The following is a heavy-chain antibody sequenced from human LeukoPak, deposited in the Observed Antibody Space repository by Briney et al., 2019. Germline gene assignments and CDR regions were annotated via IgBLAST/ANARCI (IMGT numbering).Heavy chain of an antibody. CDR3: ARARSGWYEGFDY. CDR2: INRNGGST. V-gene: IGHV3-20*04. Sequence: PPGESLRHSCADSGFIFEVYGMRWVRQDPVKGLEWVAGINRNGGSTGYADSVKGRFTMSRDNDKTSLYLKMNSLRAEDTALYSCARARSGWYEGFDYWGQGTLVTVS. CDR1: GFIFEVYG. D-gene: IGHD6-19*01. J-gene: IGHJ4*02.